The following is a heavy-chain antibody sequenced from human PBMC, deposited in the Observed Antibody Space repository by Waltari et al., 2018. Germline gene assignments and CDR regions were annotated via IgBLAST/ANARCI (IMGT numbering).Heavy chain of an antibody. J-gene: IGHJ4*02. CDR2: TYYMSKLYN. Sequence: QVQLQQSGPGLVKPSQTLSLTCAISGDSVSNTGVSWNWVRQSPSRGLEWLGRTYYMSKLYNDYAVSVKSRITNNPETSKNQVSLQLNSVTPDDTAVYYCTRAAGRRFDYWGQGTAVTVSS. V-gene: IGHV6-1*01. CDR3: TRAAGRRFDY. CDR1: GDSVSNTGVS.